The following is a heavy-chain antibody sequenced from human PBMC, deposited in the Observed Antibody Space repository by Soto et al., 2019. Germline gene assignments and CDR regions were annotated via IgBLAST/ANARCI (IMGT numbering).Heavy chain of an antibody. CDR2: IYDSGSS. CDR1: GGAVSSGDYF. V-gene: IGHV4-30-4*08. Sequence: SETLSLTCTVSGGAVSSGDYFWSWIRQPTGKGLEWIVYIYDSGSSYYNPSLKSRVTMSVDTSKYQFSLKLRSVTAADTARYYCSRGEGYIPGPKNFDSWGQGTLVTVSS. CDR3: SRGEGYIPGPKNFDS. J-gene: IGHJ4*02. D-gene: IGHD5-12*01.